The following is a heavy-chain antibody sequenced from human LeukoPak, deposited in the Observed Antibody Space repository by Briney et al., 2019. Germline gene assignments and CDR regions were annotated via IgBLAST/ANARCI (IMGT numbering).Heavy chain of an antibody. CDR2: ISSSGSTI. CDR1: GFTFSDYY. D-gene: IGHD5-12*01. V-gene: IGHV3-11*01. CDR3: ARDGYSGYVPFDY. Sequence: PGGSLRLSCAASGFTFSDYYMSWIRQAPGKGLEWVSYISSSGSTIYYADSVKGRFTISRDNAKNSLYLQMNSLRAEDTALYYCARDGYSGYVPFDYWGQGTLVTVSS. J-gene: IGHJ4*02.